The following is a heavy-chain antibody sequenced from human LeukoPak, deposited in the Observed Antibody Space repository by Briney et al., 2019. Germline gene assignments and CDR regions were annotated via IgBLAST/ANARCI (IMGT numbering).Heavy chain of an antibody. CDR1: GGSISSYY. V-gene: IGHV4-59*12. J-gene: IGHJ4*02. Sequence: PSETLSLTCTVSGGSISSYYWSWIRQPPGKGLEWIGYIYYSGSTSYNPSLKSRVTISVDTSKKQFSLKLSSVTAADTAVYYCARGPRRGRILGHLDYWGQGTLVTVSS. D-gene: IGHD3/OR15-3a*01. CDR2: IYYSGST. CDR3: ARGPRRGRILGHLDY.